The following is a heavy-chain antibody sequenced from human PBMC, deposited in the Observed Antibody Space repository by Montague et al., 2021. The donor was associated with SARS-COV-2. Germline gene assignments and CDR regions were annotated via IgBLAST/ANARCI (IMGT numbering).Heavy chain of an antibody. D-gene: IGHD3-22*01. CDR2: IYYSGST. Sequence: SETLSLTCTVSGGSISSSSYYWGWIRQPPGKGLEWIGSIYYSGSTYYNPSLKSRVTISVDTSKNQFSLKLSSVTAADTAVYYCASLTYYYDSSGSGAFDFWGQGTMVTVSS. V-gene: IGHV4-39*01. CDR1: GGSISSSSYY. J-gene: IGHJ3*01. CDR3: ASLTYYYDSSGSGAFDF.